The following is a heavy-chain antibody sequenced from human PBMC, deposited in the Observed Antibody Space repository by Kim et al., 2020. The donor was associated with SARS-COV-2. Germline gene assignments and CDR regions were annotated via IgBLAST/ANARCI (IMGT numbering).Heavy chain of an antibody. Sequence: GGSLRLSCAASGFTFDDYAMHWVRQAPGKGLEWVSGISWNSGSIGYADSVKVRFTISRDNAKNSLYLQMNSLRAEDTALYYCAKDIGPKLRFLEWFPKAPIYWGQGTLVTVSS. D-gene: IGHD3-3*01. J-gene: IGHJ4*02. CDR3: AKDIGPKLRFLEWFPKAPIY. CDR2: ISWNSGSI. V-gene: IGHV3-9*01. CDR1: GFTFDDYA.